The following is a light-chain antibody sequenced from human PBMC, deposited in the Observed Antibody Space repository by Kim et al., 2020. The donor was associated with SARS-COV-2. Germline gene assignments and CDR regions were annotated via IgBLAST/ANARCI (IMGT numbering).Light chain of an antibody. CDR2: GNS. CDR3: QSYDNRLSVV. V-gene: IGLV1-40*01. Sequence: GQRVTIACTGSSGNIGAGYDRYWYQQFPGTAPKLLIYGNSYRPSGVPDRFSASKSGTSASLAITGLHAEDEATYYCQSYDNRLSVVFGGGTQLTVL. J-gene: IGLJ2*01. CDR1: SGNIGAGYD.